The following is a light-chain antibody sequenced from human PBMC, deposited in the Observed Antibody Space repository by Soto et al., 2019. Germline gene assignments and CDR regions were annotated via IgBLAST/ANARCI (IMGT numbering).Light chain of an antibody. V-gene: IGKV1-39*01. CDR2: SGS. Sequence: DIQMTQSPSSVSASLGDTVTITCRASQDINVYLNWYQQKPGEVPKLLIYSGSTLHTGVPSRFTGSGSETDFTLTITSLQPEDFATYYCQHAYVAPYSFGQRTKVDIK. CDR1: QDINVY. J-gene: IGKJ2*03. CDR3: QHAYVAPYS.